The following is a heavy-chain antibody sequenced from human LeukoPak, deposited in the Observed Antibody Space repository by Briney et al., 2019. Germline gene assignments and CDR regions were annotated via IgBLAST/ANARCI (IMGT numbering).Heavy chain of an antibody. D-gene: IGHD3-22*01. V-gene: IGHV1-69*13. J-gene: IGHJ4*02. CDR2: IIPIFGTA. Sequence: GASVKVSCKASGGTFSSYGNSWVRQAPGQGLEWMGGIIPIFGTANYAQKFQGRVTITADESTSTAYMELSSLRSEDTAVYYCARDSSGYYYGYWGQGTLVTVSS. CDR1: GGTFSSYG. CDR3: ARDSSGYYYGY.